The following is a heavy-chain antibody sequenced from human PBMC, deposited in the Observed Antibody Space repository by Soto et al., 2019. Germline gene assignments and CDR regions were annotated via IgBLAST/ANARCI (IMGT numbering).Heavy chain of an antibody. CDR1: GYIFTSQG. Sequence: QIQLVQSGAEVKKPGASVKVSCKASGYIFTSQGISWVRQAPGQGLEWMGWISTYNGNPNSAQKLQGRVTMTTNTAPTTAFLELRSLTSDDTSVYYCARERTRAVDYWGQGTPVIVSS. CDR3: ARERTRAVDY. CDR2: ISTYNGNP. V-gene: IGHV1-18*01. D-gene: IGHD1-7*01. J-gene: IGHJ4*02.